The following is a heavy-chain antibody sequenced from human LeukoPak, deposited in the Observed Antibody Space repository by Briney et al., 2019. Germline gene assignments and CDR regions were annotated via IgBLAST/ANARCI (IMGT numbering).Heavy chain of an antibody. V-gene: IGHV4-30-4*08. J-gene: IGHJ4*02. CDR1: GGSISSGDYS. D-gene: IGHD3-22*01. CDR3: AREVVDMKYYFDY. Sequence: PSQTLSLTCTVSGGSISSGDYSWSWIRQPPGKGLEWIGYIYYSGSTYYNPSLKSRVTISVDTSKNQFSLKLSSVTAADTAVYYCAREVVDMKYYFDYWGQGTLVTVSS. CDR2: IYYSGST.